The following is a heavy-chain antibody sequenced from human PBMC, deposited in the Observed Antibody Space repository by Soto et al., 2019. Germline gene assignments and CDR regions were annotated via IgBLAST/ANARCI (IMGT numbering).Heavy chain of an antibody. Sequence: QVTLKESGPVLVKPTETLTLTCTVSGFSLSNARMGVSWIRQPPGKALEWLAHIFSNDEKSYSTSLKSRLTISKDTSKSQVVLTMTNMDPLDTATYYCAGDIAAACTFALWGQGTLVTVSS. D-gene: IGHD6-13*01. V-gene: IGHV2-26*01. J-gene: IGHJ4*02. CDR3: AGDIAAACTFAL. CDR2: IFSNDEK. CDR1: GFSLSNARMG.